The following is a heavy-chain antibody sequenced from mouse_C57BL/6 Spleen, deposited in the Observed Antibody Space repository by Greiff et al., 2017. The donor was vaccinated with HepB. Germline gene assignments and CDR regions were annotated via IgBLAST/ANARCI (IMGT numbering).Heavy chain of an antibody. D-gene: IGHD1-1*01. CDR1: GYTFTDYE. CDR2: IDPETGGT. J-gene: IGHJ1*03. CDR3: PRRGYGSSYNWYFDV. Sequence: QVQLQQSGAELVRPGASVTLSCKASGYTFTDYEMHWVKQTPVHGLEWIGAIDPETGGTAYNQKFKGKAILTADKSSSTAYMELRSLTSEDSAVYYCPRRGYGSSYNWYFDVWGTGTTVTVSS. V-gene: IGHV1-15*01.